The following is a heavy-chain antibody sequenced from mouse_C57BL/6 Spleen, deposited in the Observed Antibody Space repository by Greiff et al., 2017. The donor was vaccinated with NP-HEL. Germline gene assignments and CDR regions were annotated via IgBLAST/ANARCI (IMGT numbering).Heavy chain of an antibody. V-gene: IGHV1-55*01. CDR1: GYTFTSYW. Sequence: QVQLQQPGAELVKPGASVKMSCKASGYTFTSYWITWVKQRPGQGLEWIGDIYPGSGSTNYNEKFKSKATLTVDTSSSTAYMQLSSLTSEDSAVYYCARGKYDYDVGYAMDYWGQGTSVTVS. D-gene: IGHD2-4*01. J-gene: IGHJ4*01. CDR3: ARGKYDYDVGYAMDY. CDR2: IYPGSGST.